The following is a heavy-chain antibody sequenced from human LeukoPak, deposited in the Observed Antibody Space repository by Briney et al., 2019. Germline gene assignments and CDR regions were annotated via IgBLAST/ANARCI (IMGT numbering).Heavy chain of an antibody. D-gene: IGHD5-12*01. V-gene: IGHV3-30-3*01. CDR2: ISYDGSNK. CDR3: ARDLGGYDMGYFDY. Sequence: GRSLRLSCAASGFTFSSYAMHWVRQAPGKGLEWVAVISYDGSNKYYADSVKGRFTISRDNSKNTLYLQMNSLRAEDTAAYYCARDLGGYDMGYFDYWGQGTLVTVSS. J-gene: IGHJ4*02. CDR1: GFTFSSYA.